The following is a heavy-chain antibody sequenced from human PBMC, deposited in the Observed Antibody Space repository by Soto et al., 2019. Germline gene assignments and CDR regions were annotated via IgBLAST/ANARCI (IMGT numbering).Heavy chain of an antibody. CDR3: ARGPLHPSPVTTGVDGNDYYYYMDV. J-gene: IGHJ6*03. D-gene: IGHD4-4*01. Sequence: GASVKVSCKASGYTFTSYDINWVRQATGQGLEWMGWMNPNSGNTGYAQKFQGRVTMTRNTSISTAYMELSSLRSEDTALYYCARGPLHPSPVTTGVDGNDYYYYMDVWGKGTTVTVSS. V-gene: IGHV1-8*01. CDR1: GYTFTSYD. CDR2: MNPNSGNT.